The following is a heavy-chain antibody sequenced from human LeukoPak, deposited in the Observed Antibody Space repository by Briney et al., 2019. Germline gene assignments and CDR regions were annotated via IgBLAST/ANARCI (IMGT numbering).Heavy chain of an antibody. CDR2: IIPILGIA. CDR1: GGTFSSYA. D-gene: IGHD6-13*01. CDR3: ARDTSSSWSYNWFDP. Sequence: GSSVKVSCKASGGTFSSYAISWVRQAPGQGLEWMGRIIPILGIANYAQKFQGRVTITADKSTSTAYMELSSLRSEDTAVYYCARDTSSSWSYNWFDPWGQGTLVTASS. V-gene: IGHV1-69*04. J-gene: IGHJ5*02.